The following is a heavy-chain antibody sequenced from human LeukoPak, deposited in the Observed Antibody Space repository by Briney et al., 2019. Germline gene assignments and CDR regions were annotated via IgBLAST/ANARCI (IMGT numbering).Heavy chain of an antibody. V-gene: IGHV4-59*08. Sequence: SETLSPTCTVSGGSISSYYWSWIRRPLGKGLEWIGSIYYSGSTDYNPSLKRRVTISVDTSRNQFSLRLTSVTAADTAVYYCARHDIIVAAGLFDYWGQGTLVTVSS. CDR2: IYYSGST. J-gene: IGHJ4*02. CDR3: ARHDIIVAAGLFDY. D-gene: IGHD6-13*01. CDR1: GGSISSYY.